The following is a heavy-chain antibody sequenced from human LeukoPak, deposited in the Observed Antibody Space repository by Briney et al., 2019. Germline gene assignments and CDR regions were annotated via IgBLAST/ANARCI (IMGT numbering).Heavy chain of an antibody. V-gene: IGHV3-30*02. CDR2: IRSDGSNK. CDR1: GFSFSSYG. D-gene: IGHD6-19*01. J-gene: IGHJ5*02. CDR3: ARGQARLSWFDP. Sequence: GGSLRLSCAGSGFSFSSYGMHWVRQAPGKGLEWMAFIRSDGSNKYYADSVKGRFTISRDNSKNTLYLQMNSLRAEDTAVYYCARGQARLSWFDPWGQGTLVTVSS.